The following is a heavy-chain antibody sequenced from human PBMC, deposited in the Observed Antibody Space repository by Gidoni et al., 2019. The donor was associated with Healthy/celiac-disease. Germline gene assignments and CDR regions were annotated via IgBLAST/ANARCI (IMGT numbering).Heavy chain of an antibody. CDR1: GGSISSSSYY. J-gene: IGHJ5*02. D-gene: IGHD3-10*01. CDR2: IYYSGST. V-gene: IGHV4-39*01. CDR3: GRAGSYYRQKQRGSQFDP. Sequence: QLQLQESGPGLVKPSETLSLTCTVSGGSISSSSYYWGWIRQPPGKGLEWIGSIYYSGSTYYNPSLKSRVTISVDTSKNQFSLKLSSVTAADTAVYYCGRAGSYYRQKQRGSQFDPWGQGTLVTVSS.